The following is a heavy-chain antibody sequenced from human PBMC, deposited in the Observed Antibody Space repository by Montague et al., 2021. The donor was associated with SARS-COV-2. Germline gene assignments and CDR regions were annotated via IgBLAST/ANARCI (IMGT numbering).Heavy chain of an antibody. J-gene: IGHJ4*02. CDR2: INHSGST. D-gene: IGHD3-10*01. CDR3: ARDRGLGVAENFDC. V-gene: IGHV4-34*01. Sequence: SETLSLTCAVYGESFSGYYWSWIRQPPGKGLEWIGEINHSGSTNSNPSLKSRLTISVDTTKNQFSLKLNSVTAADTAVYYCARDRGLGVAENFDCWGQGTLVTVSS. CDR1: GESFSGYY.